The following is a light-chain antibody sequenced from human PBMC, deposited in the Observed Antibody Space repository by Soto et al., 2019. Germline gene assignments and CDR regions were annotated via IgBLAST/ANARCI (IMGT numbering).Light chain of an antibody. CDR1: QNIGSA. J-gene: IGKJ4*01. V-gene: IGKV1-13*02. Sequence: IQMTQSPYSLSAAVGDRVAIACRASQNIGSALAWYQQKPGKAPKLLIYDASSLESGVPSRFSGSGSGTDFTLTISSLQPEDFATYYCQQFNVFGGGTKVDIK. CDR3: QQFNV. CDR2: DAS.